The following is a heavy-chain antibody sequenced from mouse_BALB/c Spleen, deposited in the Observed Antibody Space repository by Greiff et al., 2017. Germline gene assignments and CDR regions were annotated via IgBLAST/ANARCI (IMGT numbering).Heavy chain of an antibody. D-gene: IGHD1-1*01. CDR1: GYSITSDYA. J-gene: IGHJ3*01. V-gene: IGHV3-2*02. CDR2: ISYSGST. CDR3: ARRGYYGSSFAY. Sequence: EVQLVESGPGLVKPSQSLSLTCTVTGYSITSDYAWNWIRQFPGNKLEWMGYISYSGSTSYNPSLKSRISITRDTSKNQFFLQLNSVTTEDTATYYCARRGYYGSSFAYWGQGTLVTVSA.